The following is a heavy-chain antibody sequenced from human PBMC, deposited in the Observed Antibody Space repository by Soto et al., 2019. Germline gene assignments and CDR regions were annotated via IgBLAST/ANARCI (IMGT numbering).Heavy chain of an antibody. CDR3: AKDREITFGGVISTTGDY. J-gene: IGHJ4*02. V-gene: IGHV3-23*01. CDR2: ISGSGGST. D-gene: IGHD3-16*02. CDR1: GFTFSSYA. Sequence: EVQLLESGGGLVQPGGSLRLSCAASGFTFSSYAMSWVRQAPGKGLEWVSAISGSGGSTYYAVSVKGRFTISRDNSKNTLYLQMNSLRAEDTAVYYCAKDREITFGGVISTTGDYWGQGTLVTVSS.